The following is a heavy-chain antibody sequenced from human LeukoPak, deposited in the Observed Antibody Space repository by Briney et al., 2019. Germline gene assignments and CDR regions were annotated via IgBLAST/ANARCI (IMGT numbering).Heavy chain of an antibody. V-gene: IGHV3-23*01. CDR3: RTSQTHDGNDY. J-gene: IGHJ4*02. CDR1: GFTFSSSA. CDR2: ISTSGGST. Sequence: GGSLRLSCAASGFTFSSSAMSWVRQAPGKGLKWVSGISTSGGSTYYSDSVKGRFTISRDNSKNTLYLQMNSLKTEDTAMYYCRTSQTHDGNDYWGQGTLVTVSS. D-gene: IGHD1-1*01.